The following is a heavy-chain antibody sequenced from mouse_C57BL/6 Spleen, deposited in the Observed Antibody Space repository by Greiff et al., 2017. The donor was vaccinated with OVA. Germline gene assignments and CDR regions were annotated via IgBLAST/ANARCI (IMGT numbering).Heavy chain of an antibody. CDR2: IYWDDDK. D-gene: IGHD1-1*01. CDR3: ASYYYGSSYPFAY. J-gene: IGHJ3*01. V-gene: IGHV8-12*01. Sequence: QVTLKECGPGILQSSQTLSLTCSFSGFSLSTSGMGVSWIRQPSGKGLEWLAHIYWDDDKRYNPSLKSRLTISKDTSRNQVFLKITSVDTADTATYYCASYYYGSSYPFAYWGQGTLVTVSA. CDR1: GFSLSTSGMG.